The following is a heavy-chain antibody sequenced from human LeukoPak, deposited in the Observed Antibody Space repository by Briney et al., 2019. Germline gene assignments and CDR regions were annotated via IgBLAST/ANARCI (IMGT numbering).Heavy chain of an antibody. J-gene: IGHJ6*02. CDR2: INWSGGST. Sequence: GGSLRLSCAASGFTFDDYGMSWVRQAPGKGLEWASGINWSGGSTGYADSVKGRFTISRDNAKNSLYLQMNSLRAEDTALYHCARDLNRNYDFWSGYYRYYYGMDVWGQGTTVTVSS. CDR3: ARDLNRNYDFWSGYYRYYYGMDV. V-gene: IGHV3-20*01. D-gene: IGHD3-3*01. CDR1: GFTFDDYG.